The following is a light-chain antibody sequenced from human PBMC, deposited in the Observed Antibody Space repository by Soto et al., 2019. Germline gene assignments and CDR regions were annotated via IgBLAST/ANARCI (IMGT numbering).Light chain of an antibody. CDR1: QGVRNN. CDR2: GAS. CDR3: QQYAGSPRT. V-gene: IGKV3-20*01. J-gene: IGKJ1*01. Sequence: EVVMTQSPVTLSVSPGESATLSCRASQGVRNNLAWYQQRPGQAPRLLIYGASSRATGIPDRFSGSGSGTDFTLTISRLEPEDFAVYYCQQYAGSPRTFGQGTKVDIK.